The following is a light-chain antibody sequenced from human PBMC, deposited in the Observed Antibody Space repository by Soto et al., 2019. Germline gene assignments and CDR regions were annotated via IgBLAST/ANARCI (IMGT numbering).Light chain of an antibody. CDR2: TAS. CDR3: QQSYYTPRT. J-gene: IGKJ4*02. CDR1: QPISDC. V-gene: IGKV1-39*01. Sequence: IQITQSPSSLSASVEDRVTITCRTSQPISDCLNWYQQKPGKAPSLLIYTASILKTGFPSRFSGSGSGTHFTLTISSLQHEYFATYYGQQSYYTPRTFGGGTKVDI.